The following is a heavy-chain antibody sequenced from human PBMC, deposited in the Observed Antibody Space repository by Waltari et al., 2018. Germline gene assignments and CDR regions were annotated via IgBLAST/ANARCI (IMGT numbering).Heavy chain of an antibody. Sequence: EVQLEESGGGLVQPGGSLRLSCAASGFTFSSYWMTWVRQAPGKGLGWVANIRQDGSETYYADSLKGRLTISRDNAKNSLYLQMYSLRAEDTALYYCARDHVFRGDFWSGYYDSWGQGTLVTVSS. J-gene: IGHJ4*02. V-gene: IGHV3-7*01. D-gene: IGHD3-3*01. CDR2: IRQDGSET. CDR3: ARDHVFRGDFWSGYYDS. CDR1: GFTFSSYW.